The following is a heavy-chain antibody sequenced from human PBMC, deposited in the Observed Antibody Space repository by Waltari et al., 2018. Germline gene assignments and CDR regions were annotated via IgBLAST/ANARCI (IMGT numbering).Heavy chain of an antibody. V-gene: IGHV4-39*01. J-gene: IGHJ1*01. D-gene: IGHD4-17*01. Sequence: QLQLQESGPGLVKPSETLSLTCTVSGGSISTNYNWAWIRQPPGKGLEWMGNMQYRGSNFYNPSLKSRVTISLDTSMNQFSLRLTSVNAADTAVYFCGRVAFGDDGGYFQHWGQGTLVTISS. CDR3: GRVAFGDDGGYFQH. CDR2: MQYRGSN. CDR1: GGSISTNYN.